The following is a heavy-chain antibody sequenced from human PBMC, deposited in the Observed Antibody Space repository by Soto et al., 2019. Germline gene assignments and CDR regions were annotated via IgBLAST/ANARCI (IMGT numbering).Heavy chain of an antibody. V-gene: IGHV3-30*04. J-gene: IGHJ2*01. CDR1: GFTFSSYA. D-gene: IGHD3-16*01. CDR3: ARDGWGSNWYFDL. Sequence: PGGSLRLSCAASGFTFSSYAMHWVRQAPGKGLEWVAVISYDGKQTYYADSVKGRFTISKDKSKRTLFLQMNSLRVDETAVYYCARDGWGSNWYFDLWGRGTLVTVSS. CDR2: ISYDGKQT.